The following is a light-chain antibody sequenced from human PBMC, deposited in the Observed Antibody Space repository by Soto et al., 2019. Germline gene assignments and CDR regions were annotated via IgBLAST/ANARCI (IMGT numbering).Light chain of an antibody. V-gene: IGLV1-44*01. CDR3: AAWDDSLNGWV. Sequence: QSVLTQPPSASGTPGQTVTISCSGTTSNIGRNTVNWYQQLPGRAPKLLIYGNSQGPSGVPDRFSASKSGTSASLAISGLQSEDEADYYCAAWDDSLNGWVFGGGTKLTVL. CDR2: GNS. CDR1: TSNIGRNT. J-gene: IGLJ3*02.